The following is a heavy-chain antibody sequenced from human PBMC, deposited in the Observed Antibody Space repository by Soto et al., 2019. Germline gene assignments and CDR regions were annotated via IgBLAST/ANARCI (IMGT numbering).Heavy chain of an antibody. V-gene: IGHV3-49*03. Sequence: LRLSCTASGFTFGDYAMSWFRQAPGKGLEWVGFIRSKAYGGTTEYAASVKGRFTISRDDSKSIAYLQMNSLKTEDTAVYYCTRDLPFLERLHSRTNYGMDVWGQGTTVTSP. CDR1: GFTFGDYA. J-gene: IGHJ6*02. CDR2: IRSKAYGGTT. D-gene: IGHD3-3*01. CDR3: TRDLPFLERLHSRTNYGMDV.